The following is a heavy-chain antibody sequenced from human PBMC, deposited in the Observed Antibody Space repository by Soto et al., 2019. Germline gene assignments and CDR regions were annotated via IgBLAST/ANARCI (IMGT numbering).Heavy chain of an antibody. CDR2: INYSGST. V-gene: IGHV4-39*01. CDR1: GVSISSSSYS. J-gene: IGHJ4*02. Sequence: PPETLSLTCPGSGVSISSSSYSWCWIRQPPGKGLEWIGSINYSGSTYYNPSLKSRVTISVDTSKNQCSLKQTSVTAADTAVYYCARHLFSLGQIDYWGQGTLVTVS. D-gene: IGHD6-13*01. CDR3: ARHLFSLGQIDY.